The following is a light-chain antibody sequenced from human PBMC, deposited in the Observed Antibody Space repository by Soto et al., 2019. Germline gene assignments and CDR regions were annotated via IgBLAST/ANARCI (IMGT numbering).Light chain of an antibody. J-gene: IGKJ1*01. CDR1: QSISTY. Sequence: DVHITHSPASLSASVGDRVTITCRASQSISTYLNWYQQKSGNAPKLLIYDVSTLQTGVPSRFSGSGSGTDFTLTISSLQPEDFATYYCQQSYISPRTFGQGTKVDIK. V-gene: IGKV1-39*01. CDR2: DVS. CDR3: QQSYISPRT.